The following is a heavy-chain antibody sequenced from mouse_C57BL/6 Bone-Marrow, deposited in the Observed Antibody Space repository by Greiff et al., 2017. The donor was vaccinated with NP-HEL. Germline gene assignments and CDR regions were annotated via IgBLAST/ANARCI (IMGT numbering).Heavy chain of an antibody. V-gene: IGHV5-17*01. CDR2: ISSGSSTI. Sequence: EVQRVESGGGLVKPGGSLKLSCAASGFTFSDYGMHWVRQAPEKGLEWVAYISSGSSTIYYADTVKGRFTISRDNAKNTLFLQMTSLRSEDTAMYYCARKDGLLRQFAYWGQGTLVTVSA. D-gene: IGHD1-2*01. CDR1: GFTFSDYG. CDR3: ARKDGLLRQFAY. J-gene: IGHJ3*01.